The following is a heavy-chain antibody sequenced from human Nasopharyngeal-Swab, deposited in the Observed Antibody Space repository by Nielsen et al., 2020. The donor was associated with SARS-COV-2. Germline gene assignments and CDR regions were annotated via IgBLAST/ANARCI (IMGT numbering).Heavy chain of an antibody. CDR2: IYPGNSDT. Sequence: GESLKISCKASGYNFATYWIGWVRQMPGEGLRWMVLIYPGNSDTRYSPSLQGQVTIAADRSITTAYLQWSSLKAPDTAMYYCARLPMRAASGRGAFDIWGQGTMVTVSS. J-gene: IGHJ3*02. CDR1: GYNFATYW. CDR3: ARLPMRAASGRGAFDI. V-gene: IGHV5-51*01. D-gene: IGHD6-13*01.